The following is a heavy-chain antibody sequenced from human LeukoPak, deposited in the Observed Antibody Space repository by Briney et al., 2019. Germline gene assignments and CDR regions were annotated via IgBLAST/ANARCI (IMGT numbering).Heavy chain of an antibody. CDR3: ARETHERKNDVWTDYYYYYYMDV. Sequence: PGGSLRLSCTASGFSFSSYWMSWVRQAPGKGLEWVANIKQDESEKYYADSVKGRFTISRDNAKNSLYLQMNSLSAEDAAVYYCARETHERKNDVWTDYYYYYYMDVWGKGTTVTVSS. J-gene: IGHJ6*03. D-gene: IGHD3-3*01. CDR1: GFSFSSYW. V-gene: IGHV3-7*01. CDR2: IKQDESEK.